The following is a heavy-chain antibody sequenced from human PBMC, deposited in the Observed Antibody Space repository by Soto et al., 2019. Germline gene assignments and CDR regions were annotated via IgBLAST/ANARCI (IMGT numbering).Heavy chain of an antibody. CDR2: ISSSSSYI. CDR1: GFTFSSYS. CDR3: ARDPPPWWLLPKAFDI. D-gene: IGHD3-22*01. Sequence: EVQLVESGGGLVKPGGSLRLSCAASGFTFSSYSMNWVRQAPGKGLEWVSSISSSSSYIYYADSVKGRFTISRDNAKNSLYLQMNSLRAEDTAVYYCARDPPPWWLLPKAFDIWGQGSMVTVSS. J-gene: IGHJ3*02. V-gene: IGHV3-21*01.